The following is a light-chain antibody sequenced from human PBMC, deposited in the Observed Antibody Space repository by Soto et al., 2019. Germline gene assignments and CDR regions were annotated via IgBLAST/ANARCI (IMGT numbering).Light chain of an antibody. V-gene: IGLV2-14*01. CDR1: SSDVGGYNY. CDR3: SSYTSSSTLVV. J-gene: IGLJ2*01. Sequence: QSALTQPASVSGSPGQSITISCTGTSSDVGGYNYVSWYQQHPGKAPKLMIYEVSNRPSGVSTRFSGSKSGTTASLTISGLQAEDEGDHYRSSYTSSSTLVVFGGGTKLTVL. CDR2: EVS.